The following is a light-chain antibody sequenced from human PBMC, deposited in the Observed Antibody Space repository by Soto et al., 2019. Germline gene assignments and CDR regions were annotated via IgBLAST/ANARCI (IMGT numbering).Light chain of an antibody. V-gene: IGKV3-11*01. CDR3: QQYDNWPWT. J-gene: IGKJ1*01. CDR2: DTS. CDR1: QSVSSY. Sequence: VLTQSPATLSLSPGERATLSCRASQSVSSYLAWYQQKPGQAPRLLIYDTSNRATGVPARFSGSGSGSDFTLTISSLQSEDFAVYYCQQYDNWPWTYGQGTKVDIK.